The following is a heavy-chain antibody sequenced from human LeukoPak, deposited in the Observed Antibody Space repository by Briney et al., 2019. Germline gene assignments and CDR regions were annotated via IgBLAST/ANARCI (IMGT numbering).Heavy chain of an antibody. CDR1: GHTFTGNY. V-gene: IGHV1-2*02. CDR2: ISPNNGGI. CDR3: ARAGYCSGGSCSDWFDS. D-gene: IGHD2-15*01. J-gene: IGHJ5*01. Sequence: ASVKVSCRASGHTFTGNYMHWVRQAPGQGLEWMGWISPNNGGINYAQKFQGRVTMTRDTSISTAYMELSRLRSDDTAVYYCARAGYCSGGSCSDWFDSWGQGTLVTVSS.